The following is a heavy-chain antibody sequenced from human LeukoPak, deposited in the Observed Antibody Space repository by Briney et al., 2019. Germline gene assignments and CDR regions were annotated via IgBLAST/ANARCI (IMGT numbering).Heavy chain of an antibody. Sequence: GGSLTLSCAAAGLTSSNYWMHWVRHAPGKGRVWVSRIKSDGRTNYADSVKGRFSISRDNAKNTVSLQMNSLRAEDTGVYYCARAPSEIGGYYPEYFRHWGQGTLVTVSS. J-gene: IGHJ1*01. CDR1: GLTSSNYW. CDR3: ARAPSEIGGYYPEYFRH. CDR2: IKSDGRT. D-gene: IGHD3-22*01. V-gene: IGHV3-74*01.